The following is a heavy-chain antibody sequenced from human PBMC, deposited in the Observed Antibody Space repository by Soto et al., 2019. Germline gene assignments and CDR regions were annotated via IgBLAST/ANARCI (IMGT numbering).Heavy chain of an antibody. CDR1: GFTFRSSS. CDR3: ARDRSSTLSAATSFGY. J-gene: IGHJ4*02. Sequence: EVQLVESGGGLVKPGGSLRLSCAASGFTFRSSSMNWVRQAPGKGLEWVSTISSRGSYIFYADSVKGRFTIYRDNAKSSLYLQMNSLRAEDTAVYYCARDRSSTLSAATSFGYGGRGRLVTVSS. V-gene: IGHV3-21*01. D-gene: IGHD6-6*01. CDR2: ISSRGSYI.